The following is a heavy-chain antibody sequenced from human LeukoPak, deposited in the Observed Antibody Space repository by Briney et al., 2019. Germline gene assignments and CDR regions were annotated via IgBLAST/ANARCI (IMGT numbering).Heavy chain of an antibody. J-gene: IGHJ4*02. CDR3: ARDIGGYSGYDNTD. CDR2: ISSSSSTI. D-gene: IGHD5-12*01. V-gene: IGHV3-48*01. CDR1: GFSLSSYA. Sequence: GRSLRLSCAASGFSLSSYAMHWVRQAPGKGLEWVSYISSSSSTIYYADSVKGRFTISRDNAKNSLYLQMHSLRAEDTAVYYCARDIGGYSGYDNTDWGQGTLVTVSS.